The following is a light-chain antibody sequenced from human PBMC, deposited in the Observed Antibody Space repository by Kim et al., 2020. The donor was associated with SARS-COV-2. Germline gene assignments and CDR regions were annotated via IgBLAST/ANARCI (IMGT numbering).Light chain of an antibody. CDR1: SGHSSYA. CDR3: QTWGTGINWV. CDR2: LNSDGSH. J-gene: IGLJ3*02. V-gene: IGLV4-69*01. Sequence: VKLTCTLSSGHSSYAIAWHQQQPEKGPRYLMKLNSDGSHTKGDGIPDRFSGSSSGSERYLTISSLQSEDEADYYCQTWGTGINWVFGGGTQLTVL.